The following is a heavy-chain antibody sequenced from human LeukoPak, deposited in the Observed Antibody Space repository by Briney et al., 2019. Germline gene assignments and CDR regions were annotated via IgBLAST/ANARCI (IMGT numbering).Heavy chain of an antibody. CDR3: ARVSYSDPIYYYYGMDV. V-gene: IGHV6-1*01. Sequence: QTLSLTCAISGDSVSSNSAAWNWIRQSPSRGLEWLGRTYYRSKWYNDYAVSVKSRITINPDTSKNQFSLQLNSVTPEDTAVYYCARVSYSDPIYYYYGMDVWGQGTTVTVSS. J-gene: IGHJ6*02. CDR2: TYYRSKWYN. CDR1: GDSVSSNSAA. D-gene: IGHD1-26*01.